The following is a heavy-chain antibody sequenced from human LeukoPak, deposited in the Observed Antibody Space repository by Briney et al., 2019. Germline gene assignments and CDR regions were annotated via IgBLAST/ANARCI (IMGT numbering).Heavy chain of an antibody. J-gene: IGHJ4*02. CDR3: AKVAGTRTSDYFFDY. V-gene: IGHV4-59*01. D-gene: IGHD2/OR15-2a*01. CDR2: IYYSGST. CDR1: GGFISIYY. Sequence: SETLSLTCTVSGGFISIYYWSWIRQPPGKGLEWIGYIYYSGSTNYNPSLKSRVTIAVDTSKNQFSLKLSSVTAADTAVYYCAKVAGTRTSDYFFDYWGQGTLVTVSS.